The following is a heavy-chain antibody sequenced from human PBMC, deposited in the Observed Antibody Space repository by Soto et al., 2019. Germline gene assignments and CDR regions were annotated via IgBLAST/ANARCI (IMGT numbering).Heavy chain of an antibody. CDR1: GFSLSTSGVG. V-gene: IGHV2-5*02. CDR3: AHEIYSYGPDY. D-gene: IGHD5-18*01. J-gene: IGHJ4*02. Sequence: QITLKESGPTLVEPTQTLTLTCTFSGFSLSTSGVGVGWIRQPPGKALEWLAVIYWDDDKRYSPSLKSRLTITKDTSKNQVVLTMPNMDPVDTATYHCAHEIYSYGPDYWGQGTLVTVSS. CDR2: IYWDDDK.